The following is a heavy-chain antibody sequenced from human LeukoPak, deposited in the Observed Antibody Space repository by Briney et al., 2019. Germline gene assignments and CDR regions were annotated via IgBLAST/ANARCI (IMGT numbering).Heavy chain of an antibody. CDR1: GGSFSGYY. CDR2: INHSGST. D-gene: IGHD6-13*01. J-gene: IGHJ4*02. CDR3: ARVTLSSWYYYFDY. Sequence: SETLSLTCAVYGGSFSGYYWSWIRQPPGKGLEWIGEINHSGSTNYNPSLKSRVTISVDKSKNQFSLKLSSVAAADTAVYYCARVTLSSWYYYFDYWGQGTLVTVSS. V-gene: IGHV4-34*01.